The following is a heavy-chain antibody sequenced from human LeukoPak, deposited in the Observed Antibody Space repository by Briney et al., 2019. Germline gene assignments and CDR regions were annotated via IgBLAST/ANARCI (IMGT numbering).Heavy chain of an antibody. V-gene: IGHV1-69*05. Sequence: ASVKVSCKASGGTFSSYAISWVRQAPGQGLEWMGGIIPIFGTANYAQKFQGRVTITTDESTSTAYMELRSLRSEDTAVYYCARVSNSAATSPLYFDYWGQGTLVTVSS. J-gene: IGHJ4*02. CDR3: ARVSNSAATSPLYFDY. D-gene: IGHD2-15*01. CDR2: IIPIFGTA. CDR1: GGTFSSYA.